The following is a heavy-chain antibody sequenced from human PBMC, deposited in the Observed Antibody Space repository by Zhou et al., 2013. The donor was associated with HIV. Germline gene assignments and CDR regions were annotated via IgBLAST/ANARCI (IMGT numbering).Heavy chain of an antibody. D-gene: IGHD5-12*01. V-gene: IGHV1-2*04. CDR3: AKATRRYTGYDVLDV. J-gene: IGHJ4*02. Sequence: VPGQGFEWLGWINPNSGATNYAQKFEGWVTISRDTFISTAYLELTKLKSNDTAVYYCAKATRRYTGYDVLDVWGQGTLVVVSS. CDR2: INPNSGAT.